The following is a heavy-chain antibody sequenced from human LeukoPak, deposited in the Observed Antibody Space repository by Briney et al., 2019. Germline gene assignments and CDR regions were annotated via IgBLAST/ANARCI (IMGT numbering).Heavy chain of an antibody. V-gene: IGHV6-1*01. CDR3: ARAREVRWFGELGDYYYYMDV. CDR1: GDSVYNNSAA. J-gene: IGHJ6*03. D-gene: IGHD3-10*01. Sequence: SQTLSLTYAISGDSVYNNSAAWNWIRQSPPRGLEWLGRTYYRSKWYNDYAVSVKSRITINPDTSKNQFSLQLNSVTPEDTAVYYCARAREVRWFGELGDYYYYMDVWGKGTTVTISS. CDR2: TYYRSKWYN.